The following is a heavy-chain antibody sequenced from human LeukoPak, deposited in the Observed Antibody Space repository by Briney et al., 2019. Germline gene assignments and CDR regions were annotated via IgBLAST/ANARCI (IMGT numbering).Heavy chain of an antibody. CDR2: IYPGDSDT. J-gene: IGHJ3*02. D-gene: IGHD3-22*01. V-gene: IGHV5-51*01. CDR1: GYSFTSYW. CDR3: ARQTHYYDSSGYYPYAFDI. Sequence: GESLKISCKGSGYSFTSYWIGWVRQMPGKGLEWMGIIYPGDSDTRYSPSFQGQVTISADKPISTAYLQWSSLKASDTAMYYCARQTHYYDSSGYYPYAFDIWGQGTMVTVSS.